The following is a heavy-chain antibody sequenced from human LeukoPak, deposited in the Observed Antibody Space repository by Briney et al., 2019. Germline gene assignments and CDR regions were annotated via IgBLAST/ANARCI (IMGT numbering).Heavy chain of an antibody. V-gene: IGHV3-33*01. CDR1: GFTFSSYG. D-gene: IGHD3-3*01. Sequence: GGSLRLSCAASGFTFSSYGRHWVRQARGKGLEGVAVICYDGSNKYYADSVNGRLTISRYNSKNTLYLQMNSLIARDADCYYFARESTHTIFRVVISYYYYGMDVWGQGTTVTVSS. CDR2: ICYDGSNK. J-gene: IGHJ6*02. CDR3: ARESTHTIFRVVISYYYYGMDV.